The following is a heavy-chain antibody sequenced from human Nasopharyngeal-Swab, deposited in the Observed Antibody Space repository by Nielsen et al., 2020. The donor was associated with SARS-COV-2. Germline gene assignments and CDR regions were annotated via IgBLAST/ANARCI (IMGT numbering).Heavy chain of an antibody. J-gene: IGHJ4*02. Sequence: GESLKISCAASGFTFSSYSMNWVRQAPGKGLEWVSSISSSSSYIYYADSVKGRFTISRDNAKNSLYLQMNSLRAEDTAVYYCARDEKSSEYYFDYWGQGTLVTVSS. CDR2: ISSSSSYI. V-gene: IGHV3-21*01. D-gene: IGHD6-6*01. CDR1: GFTFSSYS. CDR3: ARDEKSSEYYFDY.